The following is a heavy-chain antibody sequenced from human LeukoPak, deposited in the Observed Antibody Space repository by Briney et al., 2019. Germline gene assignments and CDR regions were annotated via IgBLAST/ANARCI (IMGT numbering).Heavy chain of an antibody. CDR3: ARGPHSSGYYPLFDY. D-gene: IGHD3-22*01. J-gene: IGHJ4*02. CDR1: GGSISSGSYY. V-gene: IGHV4-61*02. Sequence: SQTLSLTCTVSGGSISSGSYYWSWIRQPAGKGLEWIGRIYTSGSTNYNPSLKSRVTISVDTSKNQFSLKLSSVTAADTAVYYCARGPHSSGYYPLFDYWGQGTLVTVSS. CDR2: IYTSGST.